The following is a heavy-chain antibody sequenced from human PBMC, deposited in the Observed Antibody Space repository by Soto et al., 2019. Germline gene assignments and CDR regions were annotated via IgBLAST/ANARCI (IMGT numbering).Heavy chain of an antibody. CDR2: IHYNGNT. CDR1: GDSISSYS. CDR3: ARFEVVVPQLFGYYYYYGMDV. Sequence: TLSLTCTVSGDSISSYSWSWIRQPPGKGLEWIGNIHYNGNTKYSPSLKSRVTMSVDTSKNHFSLKLISVTTADTAVYYCARFEVVVPQLFGYYYYYGMDVWGQGTTVTVSS. D-gene: IGHD2-2*01. J-gene: IGHJ6*02. V-gene: IGHV4-59*01.